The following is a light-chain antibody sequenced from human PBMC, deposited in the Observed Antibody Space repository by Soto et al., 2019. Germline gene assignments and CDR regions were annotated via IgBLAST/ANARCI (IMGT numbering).Light chain of an antibody. CDR3: QQYGSSPPYT. CDR1: QSVRSSY. V-gene: IGKV3-20*01. Sequence: EIVLTQSPGTLSLSPGERATLSCRASQSVRSSYLDWYQQKPGQAPRLLIYGASSRATGIPDRFSGSGSVTDFTLTISRLEPEDFAVDYCQQYGSSPPYTVGQGTKLEIK. CDR2: GAS. J-gene: IGKJ2*01.